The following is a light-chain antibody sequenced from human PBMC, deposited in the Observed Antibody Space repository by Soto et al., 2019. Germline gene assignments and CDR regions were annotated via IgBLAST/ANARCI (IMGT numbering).Light chain of an antibody. V-gene: IGLV1-47*01. CDR3: AAWDYSLSAL. CDR1: SSNIGSND. J-gene: IGLJ2*01. CDR2: RNN. Sequence: QSVLTQPPSASGTPGQRVTISCSGSSSNIGSNDVYWYQQLPGTAPKLLIYRNNQLPSGVPDRFSGSKSGTSASRDISGHLSENEADYYCAAWDYSLSALLGGGTKLTVL.